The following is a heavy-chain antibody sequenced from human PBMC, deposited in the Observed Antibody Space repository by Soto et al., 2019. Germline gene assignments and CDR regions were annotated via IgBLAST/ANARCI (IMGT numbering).Heavy chain of an antibody. J-gene: IGHJ4*02. CDR3: ARSSEQWLVLGSDY. CDR1: GFTFSSYA. V-gene: IGHV3-30-3*01. D-gene: IGHD6-19*01. Sequence: QVQLVESGGGVVQPGRSLRLSCAASGFTFSSYAMHWVRQAPGKGLERVAVISYDGSNKYYADSVKGRFTISRDNSKNTLYLQMNSLRAEDTAVYYCARSSEQWLVLGSDYWGQGTLVTVSS. CDR2: ISYDGSNK.